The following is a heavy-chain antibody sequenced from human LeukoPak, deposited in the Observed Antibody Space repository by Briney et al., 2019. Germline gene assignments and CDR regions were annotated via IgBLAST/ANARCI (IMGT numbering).Heavy chain of an antibody. CDR1: GFIFSSYA. V-gene: IGHV3-30-3*02. J-gene: IGHJ4*02. CDR3: AKSHANSGTYHSFFDY. Sequence: PGGSLRLSCAASGFIFSSYAFHWVRQAPGKGLESMAAISYDGSNKYYADSVKGRFTISRDNSKNTLFLQMISLRPDDTAVYYCAKSHANSGTYHSFFDYWGQGTLVTVSS. D-gene: IGHD1-26*01. CDR2: ISYDGSNK.